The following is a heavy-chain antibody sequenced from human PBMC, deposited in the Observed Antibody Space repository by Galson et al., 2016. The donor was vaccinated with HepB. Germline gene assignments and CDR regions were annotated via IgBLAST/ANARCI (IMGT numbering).Heavy chain of an antibody. CDR2: ISGRDGRT. V-gene: IGHV3-23*01. Sequence: SLRLSCAASGFTFTSYAMSWVRQAPGKGLEWVSGISGRDGRTYYAHSVQGRFTISRDHSKKTLYLQINSLRAEDTAVYYCAKGEVWGSRYFYGVDVWGQGTTVTVSS. CDR1: GFTFTSYA. J-gene: IGHJ6*02. CDR3: AKGEVWGSRYFYGVDV. D-gene: IGHD7-27*01.